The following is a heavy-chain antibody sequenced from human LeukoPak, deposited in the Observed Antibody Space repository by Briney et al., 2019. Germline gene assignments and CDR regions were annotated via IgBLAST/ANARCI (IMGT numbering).Heavy chain of an antibody. D-gene: IGHD3-16*01. J-gene: IGHJ3*02. CDR2: LYYSGST. CDR3: ASDVSGADDAGGEGLDI. V-gene: IGHV4-39*07. Sequence: SETLSLTCTVSGGSISGSSYFWGWIRQPPGKGLEWIGSLYYSGSTYYNPSLKSRVTISADTSKNHLSLKLSSVTAADTAVYYCASDVSGADDAGGEGLDILGQGTMVTVSS. CDR1: GGSISGSSYF.